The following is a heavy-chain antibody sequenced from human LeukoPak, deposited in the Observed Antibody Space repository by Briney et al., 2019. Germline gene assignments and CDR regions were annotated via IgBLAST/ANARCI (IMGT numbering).Heavy chain of an antibody. Sequence: GGSLRLSCAASGFTVSTYDMTWLRQAPGKGLECVSVIYSGGSTYYADSVKGRFTVSRDNSKNTLYLQMNSLRAEDTAMYYCARGLGYCTSTTCLLPFDYWGQGTLVTVSS. J-gene: IGHJ4*02. CDR2: IYSGGST. D-gene: IGHD2-2*01. CDR1: GFTVSTYD. V-gene: IGHV3-53*01. CDR3: ARGLGYCTSTTCLLPFDY.